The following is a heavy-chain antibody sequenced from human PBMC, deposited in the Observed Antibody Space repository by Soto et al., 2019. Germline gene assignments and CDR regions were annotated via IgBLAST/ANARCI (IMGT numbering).Heavy chain of an antibody. Sequence: GASVKVSCKASGYTFTGYYMHWVRQAPGQGLEWMGWINPNSGGTNYAQKFQGWVTMTRDTSISTAYMELSRLRSDDTAVYYCARDLSAAGTYYYYGMDVWGQGTXVTVSS. J-gene: IGHJ6*02. D-gene: IGHD6-13*01. CDR1: GYTFTGYY. CDR3: ARDLSAAGTYYYYGMDV. CDR2: INPNSGGT. V-gene: IGHV1-2*04.